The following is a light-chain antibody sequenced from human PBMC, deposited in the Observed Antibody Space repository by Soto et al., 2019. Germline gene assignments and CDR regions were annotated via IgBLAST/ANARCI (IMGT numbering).Light chain of an antibody. Sequence: TLSCRASQSVSSSYLAWYQHKPGQAPRLLISDTSSRATGIPDRFSCSEPETEFALAIRRLDPDDIAVYYCQQYCTAPWRFAEGTKVDIK. CDR1: QSVSSSY. CDR3: QQYCTAPWR. V-gene: IGKV3-20*01. CDR2: DTS. J-gene: IGKJ1*01.